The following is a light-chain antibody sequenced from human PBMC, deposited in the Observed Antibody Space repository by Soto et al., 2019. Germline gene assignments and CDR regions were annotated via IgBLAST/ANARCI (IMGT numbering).Light chain of an antibody. CDR2: LNSDGSH. CDR3: QTWGTGILV. J-gene: IGLJ3*02. Sequence: QPVLTQSPSASASLGASVKLTCTLSSGHSSYAIAWHQQQPEKGPRYLMKLNSDGSHSKGDGVPDRFSGSSSGAERYLTISRLQSEDEAYYYCQTWGTGILVFGGGTKLTVL. V-gene: IGLV4-69*01. CDR1: SGHSSYA.